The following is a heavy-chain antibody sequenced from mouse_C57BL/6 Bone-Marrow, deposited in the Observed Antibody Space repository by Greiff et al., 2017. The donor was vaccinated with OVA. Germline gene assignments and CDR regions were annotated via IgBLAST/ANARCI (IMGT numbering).Heavy chain of an antibody. CDR2: IDPENGDT. Sequence: EVQLQQSGAELVRPGASVKLSCTASGFNIKDDYMHWVKQRPEQGLEWIGWIDPENGDTEYASKFQGKATVTADPSSNTAYLQLSILTSEDTAVYYGIPVTSVVDWYFDVWGTGTTVTVSA. CDR1: GFNIKDDY. V-gene: IGHV14-4*01. J-gene: IGHJ1*03. D-gene: IGHD1-1*01. CDR3: IPVTSVVDWYFDV.